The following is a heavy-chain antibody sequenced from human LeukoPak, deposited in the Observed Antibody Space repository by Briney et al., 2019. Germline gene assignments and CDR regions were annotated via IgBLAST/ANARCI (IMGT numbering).Heavy chain of an antibody. Sequence: GASVKVSCKVSGYTLTELSMHWVRQAPGKGLEWMGGFDPEDGETIYAQKFQGRVTMTEDTSTDTAYMELSSLRSEDTAVYYCATSADYYDSSDYWGQGTLVTVSS. CDR2: FDPEDGET. J-gene: IGHJ4*02. V-gene: IGHV1-24*01. D-gene: IGHD3-22*01. CDR1: GYTLTELS. CDR3: ATSADYYDSSDY.